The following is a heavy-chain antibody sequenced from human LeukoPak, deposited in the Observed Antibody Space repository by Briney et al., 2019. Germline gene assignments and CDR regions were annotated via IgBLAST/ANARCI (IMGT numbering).Heavy chain of an antibody. J-gene: IGHJ4*02. CDR2: ISGSGGST. Sequence: PGGSLRLSCAASGFTFSSYAMHWVRQAPGKGLEWVSAISGSGGSTYYADSVKGRFTISRDNSKNTLYLQMNSLRAEDTAVYYCAKAPSFIVGAPWDVSFDYWGQGTLVTVSS. V-gene: IGHV3-23*01. CDR1: GFTFSSYA. D-gene: IGHD1-26*01. CDR3: AKAPSFIVGAPWDVSFDY.